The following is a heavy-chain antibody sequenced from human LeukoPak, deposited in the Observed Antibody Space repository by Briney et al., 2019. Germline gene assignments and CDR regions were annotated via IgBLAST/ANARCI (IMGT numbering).Heavy chain of an antibody. CDR2: IGWNSGSI. V-gene: IGHV3-9*01. J-gene: IGHJ4*02. CDR3: AMALVGEQYYFDY. CDR1: GFTFDDYA. D-gene: IGHD3-16*01. Sequence: GGSLRLSCAASGFTFDDYAMHWVRQAPGKGLEWVSGIGWNSGSIGYADSVKGRFTISRDNAKNSLYLQMNSLRAEDTALCYCAMALVGEQYYFDYWGQGTLVTVSS.